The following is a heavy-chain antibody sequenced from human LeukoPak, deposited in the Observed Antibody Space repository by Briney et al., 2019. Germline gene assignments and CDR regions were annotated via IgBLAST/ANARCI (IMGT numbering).Heavy chain of an antibody. Sequence: PGGSLRLSCAASGFTFSSYEMHWVRQAPGKGLEWVASIQYDGRNTYYADFVKGRFTISRDHSKSTLYLQMNSLRAEDTAVYYCERDPFDTWGRGTMVTVSS. V-gene: IGHV3-30*04. CDR1: GFTFSSYE. J-gene: IGHJ3*02. CDR2: IQYDGRNT. CDR3: ERDPFDT.